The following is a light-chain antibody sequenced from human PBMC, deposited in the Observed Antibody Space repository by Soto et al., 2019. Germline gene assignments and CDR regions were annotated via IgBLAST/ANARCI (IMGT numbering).Light chain of an antibody. CDR3: HQRSNWPFT. Sequence: EIVLTQSPATLSLSPGERATLSCRASQSVSSYLAWYQQKPGQAPRLLIYDASNRATGIPARFSGSGSGTDFTLTISSLEPEDFALYYCHQRSNWPFTFGPATKVDIK. CDR2: DAS. CDR1: QSVSSY. J-gene: IGKJ3*01. V-gene: IGKV3-11*01.